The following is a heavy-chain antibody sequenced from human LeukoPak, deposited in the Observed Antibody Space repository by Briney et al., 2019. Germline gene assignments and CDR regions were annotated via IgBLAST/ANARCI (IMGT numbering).Heavy chain of an antibody. V-gene: IGHV4-31*03. Sequence: PSETLPLTCTVSGGSISSGGYYWSWIRQHPGKGLEWIGYIYYSGSTYYNPSLKSRVTISVDTSKNQFSLKLSSVTAADTAVYYCERESSGSGWDTFDYWGQGTLVTVSS. J-gene: IGHJ4*02. CDR1: GGSISSGGYY. D-gene: IGHD6-19*01. CDR3: ERESSGSGWDTFDY. CDR2: IYYSGST.